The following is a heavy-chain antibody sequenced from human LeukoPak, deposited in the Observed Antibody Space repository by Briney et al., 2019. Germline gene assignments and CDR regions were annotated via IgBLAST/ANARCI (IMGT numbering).Heavy chain of an antibody. V-gene: IGHV1-2*02. J-gene: IGHJ4*02. CDR3: ARVGDPEYYYDSSGYYWDY. CDR2: INPNSGGT. D-gene: IGHD3-22*01. CDR1: GYTFITST. Sequence: ASVKVSCKASGYTFITSTTNWVRQAPGQGLEWMGWINPNSGGTNYAQKFQGRVTMTRDTSISTAYMELSRLRSDDTAVYYCARVGDPEYYYDSSGYYWDYWGQGTLVTVSS.